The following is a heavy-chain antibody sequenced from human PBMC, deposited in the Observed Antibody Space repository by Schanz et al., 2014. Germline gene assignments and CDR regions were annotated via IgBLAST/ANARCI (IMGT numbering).Heavy chain of an antibody. J-gene: IGHJ4*02. V-gene: IGHV1-46*03. CDR2: INPSSGTT. D-gene: IGHD2-2*01. CDR3: ARGGFFDSTSFDS. CDR1: GYTFTTYY. Sequence: QVQLVQSGAEVKKLGVSVKVSCKASGYTFTTYYIHWVRQAPGQGLEWMGKINPSSGTTRIAQNCQGRLTGTRDTSTSTVNMELSSLRSEDTAVYYCARGGFFDSTSFDSWGQGTLVTVSS.